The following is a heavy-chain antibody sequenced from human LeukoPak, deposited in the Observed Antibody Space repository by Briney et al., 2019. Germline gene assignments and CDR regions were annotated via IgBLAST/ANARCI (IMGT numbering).Heavy chain of an antibody. J-gene: IGHJ4*02. CDR3: ARDERLLSFLK. CDR1: GFTFSSYA. Sequence: GGSLRLSCAASGFTFSSYAMSWVRQAPGKGLEWVSAISGSGGSTYYADSVKGRCTISRENTKNTLYLQMNSLRAEDTAIYYCARDERLLSFLKWGQGTLVTVSS. CDR2: ISGSGGST. D-gene: IGHD3-3*01. V-gene: IGHV3-23*01.